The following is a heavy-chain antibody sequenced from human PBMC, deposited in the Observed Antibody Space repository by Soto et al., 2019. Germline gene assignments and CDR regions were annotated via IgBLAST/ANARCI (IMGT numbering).Heavy chain of an antibody. CDR2: ISGSGVST. D-gene: IGHD3-22*01. CDR3: SKSPVMYYYDCRGYYHYDY. CDR1: GFTFSSYA. V-gene: IGHV3-23*01. J-gene: IGHJ4*02. Sequence: EVQLLESGGGLAQPGGSLRLSCAASGFTFSSYAMSWVRQAPGKGLEWVSAISGSGVSTYYADSVKGRFTISRDNSKIPLYLQMNSLRADDTAVYYCSKSPVMYYYDCRGYYHYDYWGQGTLVTVSS.